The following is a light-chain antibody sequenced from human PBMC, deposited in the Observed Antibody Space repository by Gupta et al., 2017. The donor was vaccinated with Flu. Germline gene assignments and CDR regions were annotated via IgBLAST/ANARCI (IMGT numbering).Light chain of an antibody. CDR1: SSNIGAGYD. J-gene: IGLJ2*01. CDR2: STN. V-gene: IGLV1-40*01. CDR3: QSYDSRLSVI. Sequence: QSILTHPPSASGTPGPRITISCTGTSSNIGAGYDVHWYQQVPGSAPKLLIYSTNNRPSGGPDRFSGSKSGDSASLAISGLRPEDEADYYCQSYDSRLSVIFGGGTKLTVL.